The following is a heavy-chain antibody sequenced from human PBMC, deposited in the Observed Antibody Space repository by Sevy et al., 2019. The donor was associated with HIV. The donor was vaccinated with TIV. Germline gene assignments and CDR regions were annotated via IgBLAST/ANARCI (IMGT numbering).Heavy chain of an antibody. CDR2: ISAYNGNT. V-gene: IGHV1-18*01. J-gene: IGHJ4*02. CDR3: ARVGVLGEFSFNDDY. CDR1: GYTFTSYG. D-gene: IGHD3-10*01. Sequence: ASVKVSCKASGYTFTSYGISWVRQAPGQGLEWMGWISAYNGNTNYAQKLQGRVTMTTDTSTSTAYMELRSLGSDDTAVYYCARVGVLGEFSFNDDYWGQGTLVTVSS.